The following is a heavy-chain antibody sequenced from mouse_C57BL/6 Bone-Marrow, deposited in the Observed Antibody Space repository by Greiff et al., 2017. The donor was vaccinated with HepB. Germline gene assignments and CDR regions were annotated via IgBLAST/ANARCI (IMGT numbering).Heavy chain of an antibody. J-gene: IGHJ1*03. CDR2: IYPGDGDT. D-gene: IGHD1-1*01. CDR3: ARDFLYYYGISESWYFDV. V-gene: IGHV1-80*01. CDR1: GYAFSSYW. Sequence: LQESGAELVKPGASVKISCKASGYAFSSYWMNWVKQRPGKGLEWIGQIYPGDGDTNYNGKFKGKATLTADKSSSTAYMQLSSLTSEDSAVYFCARDFLYYYGISESWYFDVWGTGTTVTVSS.